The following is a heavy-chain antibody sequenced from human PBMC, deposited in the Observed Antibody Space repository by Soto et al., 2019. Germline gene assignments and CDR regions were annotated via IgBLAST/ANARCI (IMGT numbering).Heavy chain of an antibody. J-gene: IGHJ6*02. Sequence: QVQLVQSGAEVKKPGCSVKVSCKASGGTFSSYAISWVRQAPGQGLEWMGGIIPIFGTANYAQKFQGRVTITADESTSTAYMELSSLRSEDTAVYYCASPRSKAAADYYYGMDVWGQGTTVTVSS. V-gene: IGHV1-69*01. CDR3: ASPRSKAAADYYYGMDV. D-gene: IGHD6-13*01. CDR1: GGTFSSYA. CDR2: IIPIFGTA.